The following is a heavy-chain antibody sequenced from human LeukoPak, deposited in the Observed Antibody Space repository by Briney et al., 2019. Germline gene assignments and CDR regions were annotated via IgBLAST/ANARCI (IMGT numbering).Heavy chain of an antibody. CDR3: TKWGSGSPSDGMDV. J-gene: IGHJ6*02. CDR1: GFTFNSYS. CDR2: ISGSGGST. D-gene: IGHD3-10*01. V-gene: IGHV3-23*01. Sequence: PGGSLRLSCAASGFTFNSYSMNWVRQTPGKGLEWVSAISGSGGSTYYADSVKGLFTISRDNSKITLYLQMNSLRAEDTAVYYCTKWGSGSPSDGMDVWGQGTTVTVSS.